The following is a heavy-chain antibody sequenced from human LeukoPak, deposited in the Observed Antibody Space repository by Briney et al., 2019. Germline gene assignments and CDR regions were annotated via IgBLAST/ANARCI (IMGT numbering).Heavy chain of an antibody. CDR1: GFTFSNYG. Sequence: PGRSLRLSCAASGFTFSNYGMHWVRQAPGKGLEWVAVISYDGSNKYYAESVKGRFTISRDNSKNTLYLQTNSLRAEDTAVYYCATTVATSHVDYWGQGTLVTVFS. V-gene: IGHV3-30*03. D-gene: IGHD5-12*01. CDR3: ATTVATSHVDY. CDR2: ISYDGSNK. J-gene: IGHJ4*02.